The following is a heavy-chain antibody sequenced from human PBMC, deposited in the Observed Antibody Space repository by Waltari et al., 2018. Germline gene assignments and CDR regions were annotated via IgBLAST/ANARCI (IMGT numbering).Heavy chain of an antibody. V-gene: IGHV1-69*14. CDR3: ARRTRDGSGAFDI. D-gene: IGHD3-10*01. Sequence: QVQLVHSGAEGKKPGSSVTVSCQASGCTFSSYAISWVRQAPGQGLEGMGRIIPIFGTANYAQKFQGRVTITADKSTSTAYMELSSLRSEDTAVYYCARRTRDGSGAFDIWGQGTMVTVSS. CDR1: GCTFSSYA. J-gene: IGHJ3*02. CDR2: IIPIFGTA.